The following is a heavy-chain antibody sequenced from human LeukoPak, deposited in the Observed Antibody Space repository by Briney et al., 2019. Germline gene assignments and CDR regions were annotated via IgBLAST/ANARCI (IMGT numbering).Heavy chain of an antibody. CDR1: GYSLTTYD. J-gene: IGHJ5*02. CDR2: MNPNSGNT. D-gene: IGHD2-8*01. CDR3: ARGVLTLNWFDP. V-gene: IGHV1-8*01. Sequence: GASVKVSCKASGYSLTTYDINWVRQATGQGLEXMGWMNPNSGNTAYAQNFQGRVTMTRNTSISTADMELSSLRSEDTAVYYCARGVLTLNWFDPWGQGTLVTVSS.